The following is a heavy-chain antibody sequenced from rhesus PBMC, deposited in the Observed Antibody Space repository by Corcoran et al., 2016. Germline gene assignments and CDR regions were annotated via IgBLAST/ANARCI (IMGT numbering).Heavy chain of an antibody. CDR2: MYGSDSST. D-gene: IGHD6-31*01. J-gene: IGHJ4*01. Sequence: QVHLQESGPGLVKPLETLSLTCAVSGGSISSNYWTWIRQTPGKGLEGIGDMYGSDSSTNQNPSLKSGVTLSVDTSKNQFSLELNSVTAADTAVYYCARGGSVWYYFDYWGQGVLVTVSS. CDR3: ARGGSVWYYFDY. CDR1: GGSISSNY. V-gene: IGHV4S11*01.